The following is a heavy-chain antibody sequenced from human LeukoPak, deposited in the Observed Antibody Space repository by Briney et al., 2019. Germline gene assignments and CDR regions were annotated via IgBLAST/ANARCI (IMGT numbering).Heavy chain of an antibody. D-gene: IGHD1-26*01. V-gene: IGHV3-21*01. J-gene: IGHJ4*02. CDR3: ARGPSSGSFDY. CDR1: GFTFNSYS. Sequence: GGSLRLSCAASGFTFNSYSMNWVRQAPGKGLEWVSSISSTSTYIYYADSVKGRFTISRDDAKNSLYLQMNSLRAEDTAVYYCARGPSSGSFDYWGQGTLVTVSS. CDR2: ISSTSTYI.